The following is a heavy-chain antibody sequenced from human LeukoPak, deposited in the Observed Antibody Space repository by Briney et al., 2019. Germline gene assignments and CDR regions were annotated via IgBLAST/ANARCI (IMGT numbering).Heavy chain of an antibody. CDR1: GFTFDDYG. D-gene: IGHD6-19*01. CDR2: INWNGGST. Sequence: GGSLRLSCAASGFTFDDYGMSWVRQAPGKGLEWVSGINWNGGSTGYADSVKGRFTISRDNAKNSLYLQMNSLRAEDTALCYCARGHLVGYSSGWFFDYWGQGTLVTVSS. CDR3: ARGHLVGYSSGWFFDY. J-gene: IGHJ4*02. V-gene: IGHV3-20*04.